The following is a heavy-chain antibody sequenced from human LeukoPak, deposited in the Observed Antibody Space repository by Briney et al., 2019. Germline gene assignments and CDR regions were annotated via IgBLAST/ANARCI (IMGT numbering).Heavy chain of an antibody. Sequence: SETLSLTCAVSGYSISSGYYWGWIRQPPGKGLVWIGSIYHSGSTYYNPSLKSRVAISVDTSKNQFSLKLSSVTAADTAVYYCARTDYYGSGSFFYWGQGTLVTVSS. V-gene: IGHV4-38-2*01. CDR3: ARTDYYGSGSFFY. J-gene: IGHJ4*02. CDR1: GYSISSGYY. D-gene: IGHD3-10*01. CDR2: IYHSGST.